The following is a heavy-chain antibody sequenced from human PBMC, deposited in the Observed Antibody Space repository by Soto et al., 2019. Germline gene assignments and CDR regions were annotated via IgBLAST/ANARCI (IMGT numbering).Heavy chain of an antibody. CDR2: IYYSGST. Sequence: QVQLQESGPGLVKPSETLSLTCTVSGGSVSSGSYYWSWIRQPPGKGLEWIGYIYYSGSTNYNPPLKIRVTISVDTSNNRFSLKLSSVTAADTAVYYCARERRGVYYYGSSGYPPYDAFDIWGQGTMVTVSS. D-gene: IGHD3-22*01. J-gene: IGHJ3*02. CDR1: GGSVSSGSYY. CDR3: ARERRGVYYYGSSGYPPYDAFDI. V-gene: IGHV4-61*01.